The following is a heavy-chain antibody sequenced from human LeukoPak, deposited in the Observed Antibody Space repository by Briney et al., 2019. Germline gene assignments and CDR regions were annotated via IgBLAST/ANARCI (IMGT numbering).Heavy chain of an antibody. Sequence: SETLSLTCTVSGGSISSYYWSWIRQPPGKGLEWIGYIYYSGSTNYNPSLKGRVTISVDTSKNQFSLKLRSVTAADTAVYYCARHLRHLDYWGQGTLVTVSS. CDR3: ARHLRHLDY. CDR1: GGSISSYY. J-gene: IGHJ4*02. CDR2: IYYSGST. V-gene: IGHV4-59*08. D-gene: IGHD4-17*01.